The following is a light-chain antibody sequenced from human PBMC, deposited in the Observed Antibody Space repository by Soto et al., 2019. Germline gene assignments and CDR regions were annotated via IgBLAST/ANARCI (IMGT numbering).Light chain of an antibody. J-gene: IGLJ2*01. Sequence: QSVLTQPPSASGTPGQRVTISCSGSSSNIGSNYVYWYQQLPGTAPKLLIYRNNQRPSGVPDRFSGSKSGSSASLAISGLRSEDEADYYCAAWDDSPSGPVFGGGTKVTVL. CDR2: RNN. CDR3: AAWDDSPSGPV. CDR1: SSNIGSNY. V-gene: IGLV1-47*01.